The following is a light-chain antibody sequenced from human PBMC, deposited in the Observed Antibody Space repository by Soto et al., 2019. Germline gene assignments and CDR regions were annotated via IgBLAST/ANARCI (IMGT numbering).Light chain of an antibody. Sequence: EIVLTQSPATLSLSPGERATLSCRASQSVSSYLAWYQQKPGQAPRLLIYDASNRATGIPARFSGSGSGTDFPPTISSLEPEDFAVYYCQQRSKSPLTFGGGTKVESK. CDR1: QSVSSY. J-gene: IGKJ4*01. V-gene: IGKV3-11*01. CDR2: DAS. CDR3: QQRSKSPLT.